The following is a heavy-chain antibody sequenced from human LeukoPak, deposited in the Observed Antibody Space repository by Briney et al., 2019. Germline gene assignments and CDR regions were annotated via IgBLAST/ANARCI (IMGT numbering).Heavy chain of an antibody. J-gene: IGHJ2*01. D-gene: IGHD5-18*01. CDR1: GGSISSYY. CDR2: IYYSGST. Sequence: PSETLSLTCTVSGGSISSYYWSWIRQPPGKGLEWIGYIYYSGSTNYNPSLKSRVTISVDTSKNQFSLKLSSVTAADTAVYYCERDGYSYPGWYFDLWGRGTLVTVSS. V-gene: IGHV4-59*01. CDR3: ERDGYSYPGWYFDL.